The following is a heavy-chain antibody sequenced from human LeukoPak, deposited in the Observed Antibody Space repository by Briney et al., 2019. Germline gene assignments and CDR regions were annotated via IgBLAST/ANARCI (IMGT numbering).Heavy chain of an antibody. CDR2: IYYNGDT. V-gene: IGHV4-31*03. Sequence: GTVSGGSMSSSCYWSWVRQLPGRGLEWIGYIYYNGDTYSSPSLKSRVSISVDTSKNQFSLRLSSVTAADTAVYYCARSYQTAYAFDIWGKEIGHRV. CDR1: GGSMSSSCY. J-gene: IGHJ3*02. D-gene: IGHD2-2*01. CDR3: ARSYQTAYAFDI.